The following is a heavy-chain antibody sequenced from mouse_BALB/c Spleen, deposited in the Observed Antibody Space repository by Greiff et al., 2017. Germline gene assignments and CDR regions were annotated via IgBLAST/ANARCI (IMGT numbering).Heavy chain of an antibody. V-gene: IGHV8-12*01. Sequence: QVTLKESGPGILQPSQTLSLTCSFSGFSLSTSGMGVSWIRQPSGKGLEWLAHIYWDDDKRNNPSLKSRLTISKDTSRNQVFLKITSGDTADTATYYCARRVPIITTATDYAMDYWGQGTSVTVSS. CDR2: IYWDDDK. CDR1: GFSLSTSGMG. D-gene: IGHD1-2*01. J-gene: IGHJ4*01. CDR3: ARRVPIITTATDYAMDY.